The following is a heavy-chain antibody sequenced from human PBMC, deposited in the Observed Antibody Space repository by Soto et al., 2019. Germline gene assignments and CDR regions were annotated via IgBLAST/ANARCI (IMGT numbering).Heavy chain of an antibody. Sequence: SETLSLTCGVSGFPVSYGYYWGWIRQPPGKGLEWLGSIYQSGKTYYSPSLKSRLTLSMDTSKNEFSVRLRSVTAADTAVYFCARLYCSSVSCYNDYWGPGVQVTVS. CDR3: ARLYCSSVSCYNDY. D-gene: IGHD2-2*01. V-gene: IGHV4-38-2*01. CDR2: IYQSGKT. J-gene: IGHJ4*02. CDR1: GFPVSYGYY.